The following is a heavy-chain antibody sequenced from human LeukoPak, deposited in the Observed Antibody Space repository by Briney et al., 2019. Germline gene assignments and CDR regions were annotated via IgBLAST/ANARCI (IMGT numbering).Heavy chain of an antibody. Sequence: PSETLSLTCAVYGGSFSGYYWSGIRQPPGKGLEWIGEINHSGSTNYNPPLKSRVTISVDTSKNQFSLKLSSVTAADTAVYYCARLLGYSSRGPYYFDYWGQGTLVTVSS. CDR3: ARLLGYSSRGPYYFDY. CDR1: GGSFSGYY. D-gene: IGHD6-13*01. V-gene: IGHV4-34*01. J-gene: IGHJ4*02. CDR2: INHSGST.